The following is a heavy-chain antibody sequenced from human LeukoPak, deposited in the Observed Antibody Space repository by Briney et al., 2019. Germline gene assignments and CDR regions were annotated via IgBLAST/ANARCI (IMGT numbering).Heavy chain of an antibody. Sequence: PSETLSLTCTVSGGSTINYFRSWIRQPAGKGLEWIGHIYSSGTTHYNPSLNNRVTISLDTSKSQFSLHLNSVTAADTAVYYCARAEGSGSGAYTLDYWSQGILVTVSS. V-gene: IGHV4-4*07. J-gene: IGHJ4*02. CDR1: GGSTINYF. CDR2: IYSSGTT. D-gene: IGHD3-10*01. CDR3: ARAEGSGSGAYTLDY.